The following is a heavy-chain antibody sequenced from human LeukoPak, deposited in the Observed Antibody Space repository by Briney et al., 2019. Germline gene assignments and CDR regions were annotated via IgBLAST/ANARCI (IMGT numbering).Heavy chain of an antibody. Sequence: GGSLRLSCAASGFTSSSYAISCVRQAPGKGLEWVSDISNNGSTIYYAVSMKGRYTISRDNAKNSLYLEKNSLIAEYTAVYYCARVRGGRSRAFDIWCQGRMVTVSS. CDR2: ISNNGSTI. CDR1: GFTSSSYA. D-gene: IGHD3-16*01. V-gene: IGHV3-48*04. J-gene: IGHJ3*02. CDR3: ARVRGGRSRAFDI.